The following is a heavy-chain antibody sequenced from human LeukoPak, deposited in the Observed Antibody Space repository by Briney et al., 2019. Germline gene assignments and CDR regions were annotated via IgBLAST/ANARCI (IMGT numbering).Heavy chain of an antibody. CDR1: GGSISSYY. CDR3: ARVSSGWNEDYFDY. J-gene: IGHJ4*02. D-gene: IGHD6-19*01. Sequence: SETLSLTCTVSGGSISSYYWSWVRQPAGKGLEWIGRIYTSGSTNYNPSLKSRVTMSVDTSKNQFSLKLSSVTAADTAVYYCARVSSGWNEDYFDYWGQGTLVTVSS. CDR2: IYTSGST. V-gene: IGHV4-4*07.